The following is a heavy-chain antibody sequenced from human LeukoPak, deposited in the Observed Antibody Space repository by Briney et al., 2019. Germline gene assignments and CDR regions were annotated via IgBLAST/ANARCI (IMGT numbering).Heavy chain of an antibody. CDR2: ISSSSSYT. CDR3: ARSGYYYGSESYYSGAFDY. V-gene: IGHV3-11*03. D-gene: IGHD3-10*01. J-gene: IGHJ4*02. CDR1: GFTVSSNY. Sequence: PGGSLRLSCAASGFTVSSNYMSWIRQAPGKGLEWVSYISSSSSYTSYADSVKGRFTISRDNAKNSLYLQMNSLRAEDTAVYYCARSGYYYGSESYYSGAFDYWGQGNLVTVSS.